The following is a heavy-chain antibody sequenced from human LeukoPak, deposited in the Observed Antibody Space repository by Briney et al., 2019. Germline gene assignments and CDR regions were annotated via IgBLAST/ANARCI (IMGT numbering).Heavy chain of an antibody. V-gene: IGHV1-18*01. CDR3: ARDLEWELLGSNWFDP. Sequence: ASVKVSCKASGYTFTSYGISCVRQAPGQGLEWMGWISAYNGNTNYAQRLQGRVTMTTDTSTSTAYMELRSLRSDDTAVYYCARDLEWELLGSNWFDPWGQGTLVTVSS. CDR2: ISAYNGNT. CDR1: GYTFTSYG. D-gene: IGHD1-26*01. J-gene: IGHJ5*02.